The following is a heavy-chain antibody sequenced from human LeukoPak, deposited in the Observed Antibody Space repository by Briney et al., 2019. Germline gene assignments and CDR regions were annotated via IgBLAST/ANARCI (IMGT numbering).Heavy chain of an antibody. Sequence: PGGSLRLSCAASGFTFSRYWMSWVRQAPGKGLEWVANIKQDGSEKYYVDSVKGRFTISRENAKNSLYLQMNSLRAEDTAVYYCARVDAFWSGYLHDAFDIWGQGTMVTVSS. V-gene: IGHV3-7*05. CDR2: IKQDGSEK. CDR1: GFTFSRYW. D-gene: IGHD3-3*01. J-gene: IGHJ3*02. CDR3: ARVDAFWSGYLHDAFDI.